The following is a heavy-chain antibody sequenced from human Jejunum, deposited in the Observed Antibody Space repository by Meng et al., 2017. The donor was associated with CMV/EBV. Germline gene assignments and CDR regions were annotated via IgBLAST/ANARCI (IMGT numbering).Heavy chain of an antibody. J-gene: IGHJ4*02. CDR1: GFTVSSTY. V-gene: IGHV3-53*01. CDR3: AKLRSGPRSPLES. D-gene: IGHD1-1*01. CDR2: DNSGGAI. Sequence: SGFTVSSTYMTWVRQTPGKGLQWVSIDNSGGAIYYADSVKGRFTISRDNAKNTLYLQMNGLRAEDTALYYCAKLRSGPRSPLESWGQGTLVTVSS.